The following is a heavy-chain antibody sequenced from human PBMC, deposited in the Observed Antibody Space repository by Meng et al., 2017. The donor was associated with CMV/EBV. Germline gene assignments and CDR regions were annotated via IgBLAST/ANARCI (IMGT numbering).Heavy chain of an antibody. CDR1: GYTFTSYG. J-gene: IGHJ5*02. D-gene: IGHD3-16*01. V-gene: IGHV1-18*01. CDR3: ARVGGGNWLDP. Sequence: QVHGVQTGDGVKKPGAPVKVSCKASGYTFTSYGISWVRQAPGQGLEWTGWISAYNGNTNDAQKLQGRVTMTTDTSTRTAYMELRSLRSDDTAVYYCARVGGGNWLDPWGQGTLVTVSS. CDR2: ISAYNGNT.